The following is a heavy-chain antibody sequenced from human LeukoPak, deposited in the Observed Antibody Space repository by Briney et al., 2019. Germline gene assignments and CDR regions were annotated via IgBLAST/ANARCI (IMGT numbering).Heavy chain of an antibody. CDR2: ISSNGGTT. CDR1: GFTFSNYA. J-gene: IGHJ4*02. Sequence: GGSLRLSCAMSGFTFSNYAMTWVRQAPGKGLEYVSAISSNGGTTHYGNSVKGRFTISRDNSKNTLYLQMGSLRAEDMAVYFCARSSGYGYYFDHWGQGTLVTVSS. D-gene: IGHD3-22*01. V-gene: IGHV3-64*01. CDR3: ARSSGYGYYFDH.